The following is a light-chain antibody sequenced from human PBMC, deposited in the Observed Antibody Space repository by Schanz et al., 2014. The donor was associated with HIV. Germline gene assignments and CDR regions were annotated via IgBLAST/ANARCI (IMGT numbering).Light chain of an antibody. V-gene: IGLV2-14*01. Sequence: QSALTQPASVFGSPGQSITISCTGTNSDVGGYDYVSWYQQHPGKAPKLIIYDVNYRPSGSSNRFSGSKSGSTASLAIFGLQAEDEADYYCSSYTTNGTWLFGGGTKLTVL. CDR2: DVN. CDR1: NSDVGGYDY. J-gene: IGLJ3*02. CDR3: SSYTTNGTWL.